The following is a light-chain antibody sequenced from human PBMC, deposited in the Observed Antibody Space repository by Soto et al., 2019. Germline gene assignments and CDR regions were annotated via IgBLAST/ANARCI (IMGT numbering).Light chain of an antibody. Sequence: DIQMTQSPSTLSGSVVDRVTITCRASQTINSWLALYQQKPGKAPKLLIYKASTLKSGVPSRFSGSGSGTEFTLTISSLQPDDFATYYCQNYNSYSEAFGQGTKVDIK. V-gene: IGKV1-5*03. CDR3: QNYNSYSEA. CDR2: KAS. CDR1: QTINSW. J-gene: IGKJ1*01.